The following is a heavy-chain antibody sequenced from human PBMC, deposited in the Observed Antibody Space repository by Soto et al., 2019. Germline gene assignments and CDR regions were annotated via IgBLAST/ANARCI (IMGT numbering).Heavy chain of an antibody. CDR1: VGSISSGGYY. J-gene: IGHJ4*02. Sequence: PSETLSLTCTVSVGSISSGGYYWSWIRQHPGKGLEWIGYIYYSGSTYYNPSLKSRVTISVDTSKNQFSLKLSSVTAADTAVYYCARRNYGSGSYNSRHFDYWGQGTLVTVSS. CDR3: ARRNYGSGSYNSRHFDY. D-gene: IGHD3-10*01. V-gene: IGHV4-31*03. CDR2: IYYSGST.